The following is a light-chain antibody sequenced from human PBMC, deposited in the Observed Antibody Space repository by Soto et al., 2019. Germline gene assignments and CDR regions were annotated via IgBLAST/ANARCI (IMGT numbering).Light chain of an antibody. J-gene: IGLJ1*01. Sequence: QSVLTQPASMSGSPGRSITISCTGTSSDVGGFNSVSWYQLYPGKAPKLIIYGVSNRPSGVSQRFSGSKSGNTASLTISGLRAEDEAEYYCSSYSDTTTRVFGTGTKVTVL. CDR3: SSYSDTTTRV. CDR2: GVS. V-gene: IGLV2-14*03. CDR1: SSDVGGFNS.